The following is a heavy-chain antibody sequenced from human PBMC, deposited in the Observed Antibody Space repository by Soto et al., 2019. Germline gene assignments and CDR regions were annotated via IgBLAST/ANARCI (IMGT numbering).Heavy chain of an antibody. V-gene: IGHV3-11*04. D-gene: IGHD3-16*01. J-gene: IGHJ4*02. CDR3: ARDGGASTFDFDS. CDR1: GGSVSDYY. Sequence: LSLTCSVSGGSVSDYYWSWIRQAPGKGLEWISYITGSGVTMYADSVKGRFTISRDNAKNSLYLQMDSLRAEDTAVYYCARDGGASTFDFDSWGQGTLVTVSS. CDR2: ITGSGVTM.